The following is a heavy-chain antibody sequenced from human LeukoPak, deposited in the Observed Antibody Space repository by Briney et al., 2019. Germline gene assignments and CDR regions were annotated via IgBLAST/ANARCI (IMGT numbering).Heavy chain of an antibody. V-gene: IGHV4-59*01. CDR3: ARYTRLEWLYNYFDY. Sequence: SETLSLTCTVSGGSISSYYWSWIRQPPGKGLGWIGYIYYSGSTNYNPSLKSRVTISVDTSKNQFSLKLSSVTAADTAVYYCARYTRLEWLYNYFDYWGQGTLVTVSS. CDR2: IYYSGST. CDR1: GGSISSYY. J-gene: IGHJ4*02. D-gene: IGHD3-3*01.